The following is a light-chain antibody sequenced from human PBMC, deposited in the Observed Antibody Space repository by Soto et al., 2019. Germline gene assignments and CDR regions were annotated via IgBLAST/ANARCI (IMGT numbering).Light chain of an antibody. CDR3: QQSYTSLALT. J-gene: IGKJ4*01. CDR1: QSISVY. CDR2: GAA. Sequence: DIQMSQSPSSLSASVGDRVTITCRASQSISVYLNWYQHKPGRAPKLLIFGAATLHTGVPPRFSGRGSGTNFTLTITSLQPEDFATYYCQQSYTSLALTFGGGTKV. V-gene: IGKV1-39*01.